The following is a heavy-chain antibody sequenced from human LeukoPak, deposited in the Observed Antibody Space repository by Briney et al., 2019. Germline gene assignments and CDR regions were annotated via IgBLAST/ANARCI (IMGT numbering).Heavy chain of an antibody. D-gene: IGHD3-22*01. J-gene: IGHJ4*02. V-gene: IGHV1-46*01. CDR3: ARDMYYYDSSGYYYFDY. CDR2: IDPSGGST. CDR1: GYTFTSYY. Sequence: GASVKVSCKASGYTFTSYYMHWVRQAPGQGLEWMGIIDPSGGSTSYAQKFQGRVTMTRDTSTSTVYMELSSLRSEDTAVYYCARDMYYYDSSGYYYFDYWGQGTLVTVSS.